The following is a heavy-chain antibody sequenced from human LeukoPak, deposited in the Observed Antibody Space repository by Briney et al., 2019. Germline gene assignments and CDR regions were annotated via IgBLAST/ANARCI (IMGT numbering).Heavy chain of an antibody. J-gene: IGHJ3*02. CDR1: GFTFSSYA. Sequence: GGSLRLSCAASGFTFSSYAMSWVRQAPGKGLEWVSAISGSGGSTYYADSVKGRFTISRDNSKNTLYLQMNSLRAEDTAVYYCAKVLYYDSSGYPDAFDIWGQGTMVTVSS. CDR3: AKVLYYDSSGYPDAFDI. V-gene: IGHV3-23*01. D-gene: IGHD3-22*01. CDR2: ISGSGGST.